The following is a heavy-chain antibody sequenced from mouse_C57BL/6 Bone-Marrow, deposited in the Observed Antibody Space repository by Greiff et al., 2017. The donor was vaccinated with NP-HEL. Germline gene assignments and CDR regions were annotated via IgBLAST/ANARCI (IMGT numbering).Heavy chain of an antibody. Sequence: EVHLVESGGGLVKPGGSLKLSCAASGFTFSDYGMHWVRQAPEKGLEWVAYISSGSSTIYYADTVKGRFTISRDNAKNTLFLQMTSLRSEDTAMYFCARRDRELYYYAMDYWGEGTSVTASS. V-gene: IGHV5-17*01. CDR1: GFTFSDYG. J-gene: IGHJ4*01. CDR3: ARRDRELYYYAMDY. CDR2: ISSGSSTI.